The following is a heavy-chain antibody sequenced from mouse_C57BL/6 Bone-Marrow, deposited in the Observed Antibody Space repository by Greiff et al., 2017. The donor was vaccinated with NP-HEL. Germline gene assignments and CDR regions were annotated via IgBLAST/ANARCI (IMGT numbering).Heavy chain of an antibody. CDR3: ARSSDGYCLAY. CDR1: GYTFTSYW. CDR2: IHPNSGST. V-gene: IGHV1-64*01. D-gene: IGHD2-3*01. Sequence: QVQLKQPGAELVKPGASVKLSCKASGYTFTSYWMHWVKQRPGQGLEWIGMIHPNSGSTNYNEKFKSKATLTVDKSSSTAYMQLSSLTSEDSAVYYCARSSDGYCLAYWGQGTLVTVSA. J-gene: IGHJ3*01.